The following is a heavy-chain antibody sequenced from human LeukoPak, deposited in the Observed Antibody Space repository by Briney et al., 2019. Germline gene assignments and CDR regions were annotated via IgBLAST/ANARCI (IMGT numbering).Heavy chain of an antibody. CDR2: INPNSGDT. CDR1: GYTFTAYY. CDR3: ASVWLGYCSSTSCYWFDP. J-gene: IGHJ5*02. D-gene: IGHD2-2*01. Sequence: ASVKVSCKASGYTFTAYYMHWVRQAPGQGLEWMGWINPNSGDTNYAQKFQGRVSMTRDTSISTAYMELSRLRSEDTAVYYCASVWLGYCSSTSCYWFDPWGQGTLVTVSS. V-gene: IGHV1-2*02.